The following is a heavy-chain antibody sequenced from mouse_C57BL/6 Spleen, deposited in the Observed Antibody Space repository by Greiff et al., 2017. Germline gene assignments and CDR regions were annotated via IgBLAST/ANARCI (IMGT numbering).Heavy chain of an antibody. J-gene: IGHJ1*03. CDR1: GYTFTSYW. V-gene: IGHV1-5*01. CDR3: TRTFYGNYGGYFDV. CDR2: IYPGNSDT. D-gene: IGHD2-10*01. Sequence: EVHLVESGTVLVRPGASVKMSCKTSGYTFTSYWMHWAKQRPGQGLEWLGAIYPGNSDTSYNQKFKGKAKLNAVTSASTAYMELSSLTNEYSAVYYCTRTFYGNYGGYFDVWGTGTTVTVSS.